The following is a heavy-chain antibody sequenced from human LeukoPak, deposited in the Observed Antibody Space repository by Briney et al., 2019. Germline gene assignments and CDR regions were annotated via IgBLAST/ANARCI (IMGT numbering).Heavy chain of an antibody. J-gene: IGHJ5*02. CDR1: GFPFGSYE. Sequence: PGGSLRLSCAASGFPFGSYEMNWVRQAPGKGLEWISYISGSGSIIYYADSVKGRFTISRDNAKNSLYLQMNSLRAEDTAVCYCTRGGYSDTSASDMAWGQGALVTVSS. V-gene: IGHV3-48*03. CDR2: ISGSGSII. D-gene: IGHD3-22*01. CDR3: TRGGYSDTSASDMA.